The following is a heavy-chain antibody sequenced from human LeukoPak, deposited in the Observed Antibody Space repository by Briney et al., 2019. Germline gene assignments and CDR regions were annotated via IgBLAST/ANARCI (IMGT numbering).Heavy chain of an antibody. CDR3: AKDIEYCSTTSCSVFDDAFYI. CDR2: ISGDGGST. D-gene: IGHD2-2*01. Sequence: PGGSLRLSCAASGFTFDDYAIHWVRQAPGKGLEWVSLISGDGGSTYYADSVRGRFTISRDNSKDSLYLQMNSLRTEDTALYFCAKDIEYCSTTSCSVFDDAFYIWGQGTMVTVSS. CDR1: GFTFDDYA. J-gene: IGHJ3*02. V-gene: IGHV3-43*02.